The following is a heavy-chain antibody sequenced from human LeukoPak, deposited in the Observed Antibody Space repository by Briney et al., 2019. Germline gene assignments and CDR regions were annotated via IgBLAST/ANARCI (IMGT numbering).Heavy chain of an antibody. CDR1: GLTFSSYE. CDR3: ARGYYYGSGSYL. D-gene: IGHD3-10*01. J-gene: IGHJ4*02. V-gene: IGHV3-48*03. CDR2: LSSSGSTI. Sequence: PGGSPRLSCAASGLTFSSYEMNWVRQPPGKGLEGVSYLSSSGSTIYYADSVKGRFTNSRDNAKNSLYLQMNSLRAEDTAVYYCARGYYYGSGSYLWGQGTLVTVSS.